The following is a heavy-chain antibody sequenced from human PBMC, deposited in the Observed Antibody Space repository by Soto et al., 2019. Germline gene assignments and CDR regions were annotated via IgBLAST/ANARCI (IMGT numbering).Heavy chain of an antibody. CDR2: IIPILGIA. J-gene: IGHJ6*02. CDR1: GYTFTSYT. V-gene: IGHV1-69*02. CDR3: ARVSYGDYDYYYGMDV. D-gene: IGHD4-17*01. Sequence: SVKVSCKASGYTFTSYTISWVRQAPGQGLEWMGRIIPILGIANYAQKFQGRVTITADKSTSTAYMELSSLRSEDTAVYYCARVSYGDYDYYYGMDVWGQGTTVTVSS.